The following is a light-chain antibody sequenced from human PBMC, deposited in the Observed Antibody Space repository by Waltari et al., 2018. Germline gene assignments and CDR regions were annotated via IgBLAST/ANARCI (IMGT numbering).Light chain of an antibody. Sequence: SYEVTQPPSVSVSPRQRATITCSGEKLGRQYVSWYQQKSGQSPVLVIYRDDKRPSGIPERFSGSNSGNTATLTISGTQPMDEADYYCQAWDSSAFVFGAGTKVTVL. V-gene: IGLV3-1*01. J-gene: IGLJ1*01. CDR3: QAWDSSAFV. CDR2: RDD. CDR1: KLGRQY.